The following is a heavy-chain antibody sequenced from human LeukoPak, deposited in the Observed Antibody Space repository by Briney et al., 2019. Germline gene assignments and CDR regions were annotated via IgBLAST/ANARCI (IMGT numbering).Heavy chain of an antibody. D-gene: IGHD2-15*01. J-gene: IGHJ6*02. CDR1: GGSISNYY. CDR3: ARYCSGGSCLYYYYGMDV. CDR2: MHSSGST. V-gene: IGHV4-59*08. Sequence: PSETLSLTCTVSGGSISNYYWSWIRQPPGKGLEWIGYMHSSGSTNYNPSLKSRVTISVATSKNQFSLKLSSVTAADTAVYYCARYCSGGSCLYYYYGMDVWGQGTTVTVSS.